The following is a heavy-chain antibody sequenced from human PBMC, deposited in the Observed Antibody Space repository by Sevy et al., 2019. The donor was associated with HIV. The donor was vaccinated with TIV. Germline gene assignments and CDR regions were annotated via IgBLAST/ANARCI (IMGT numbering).Heavy chain of an antibody. CDR1: GFTFSGHW. CDR3: VRDTYFDL. J-gene: IGHJ2*01. CDR2: INPDGSSP. V-gene: IGHV3-74*01. Sequence: GGSLRLSCAGSGFTFSGHWMHWVRQAPGKGLVWVSRINPDGSSPDYADSVKGRCTISRDNAKNTLYLQMSSLRAEDTALYYCVRDTYFDLWGRGTLVTVSS.